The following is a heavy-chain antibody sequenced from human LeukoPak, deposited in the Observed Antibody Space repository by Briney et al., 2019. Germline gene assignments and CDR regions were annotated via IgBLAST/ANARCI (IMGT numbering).Heavy chain of an antibody. CDR1: GFSVSSNY. V-gene: IGHV3-66*04. J-gene: IGHJ4*02. CDR2: IYSGGRT. D-gene: IGHD5-18*01. CDR3: AKLGIDTAMVTGGLFDY. Sequence: GGSLGLSCAASGFSVSSNYMSWVRQAPGKGLDWVSVIYSGGRTYYADSVKGRFTISRDNSKNTLYLQMNSLRAEDTAVYYCAKLGIDTAMVTGGLFDYWGQGTLVTVSS.